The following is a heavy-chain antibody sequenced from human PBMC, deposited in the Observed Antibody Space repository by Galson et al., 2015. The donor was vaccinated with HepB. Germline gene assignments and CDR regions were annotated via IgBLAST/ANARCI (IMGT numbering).Heavy chain of an antibody. D-gene: IGHD6-19*01. J-gene: IGHJ4*02. CDR1: GFTFDDHT. CDR2: ISWDAVST. CDR3: TKGSQSSGWYASDY. V-gene: IGHV3-43*01. Sequence: SLRLSCAASGFTFDDHTMRWVRQVPGKGLEWVSLISWDAVSTYYADSVKGRFTISRDNNKNSLYLQMNSLRTEDTASYYCTKGSQSSGWYASDYWGQGTLVIVSS.